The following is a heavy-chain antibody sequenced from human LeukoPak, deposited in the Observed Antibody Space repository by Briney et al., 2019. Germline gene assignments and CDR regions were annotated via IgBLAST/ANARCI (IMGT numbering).Heavy chain of an antibody. CDR2: INDGGTT. CDR3: ARSFYSNYDKWFDP. J-gene: IGHJ5*02. CDR1: GASFSGYY. Sequence: NPSETLSLTCVVYGASFSGYYWSWIRQPPGKGLECIGEINDGGTTNYNPSLKSRVSISIDRSKNHFYLILTSVTAADTATYYCARSFYSNYDKWFDPWGQGTLVTVSS. D-gene: IGHD4-11*01. V-gene: IGHV4-34*01.